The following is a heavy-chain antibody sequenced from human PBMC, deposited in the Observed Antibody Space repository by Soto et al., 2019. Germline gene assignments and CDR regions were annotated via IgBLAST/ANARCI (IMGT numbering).Heavy chain of an antibody. CDR2: INHSGST. Sequence: QVQLQQWGAGLLKPSETLSLTCAVYGGSFSGYYWSWIRQPPGKGLEWIGEINHSGSTNYNPSLKSRVTISVDPSKNQFSLKLSSVTAADTAVYYCARGRGYYYGSGSRRSDFDYWGQGTLVTVSS. V-gene: IGHV4-34*01. D-gene: IGHD3-10*01. CDR1: GGSFSGYY. CDR3: ARGRGYYYGSGSRRSDFDY. J-gene: IGHJ4*02.